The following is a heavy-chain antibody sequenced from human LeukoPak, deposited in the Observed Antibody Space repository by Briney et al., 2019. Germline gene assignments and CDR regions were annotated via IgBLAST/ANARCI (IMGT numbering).Heavy chain of an antibody. V-gene: IGHV3-30*02. CDR2: IQYDGSNK. Sequence: LGGSLRLSCAASRFTFSIYGMHWVRQAPGKGLEWVTFIQYDGSNKYYADSVKGRFTISRDNSRNTVYLQMNSLRGEDTAVYYCARDRTAYSYGTFFDYWGQGTLVTVSS. D-gene: IGHD5-18*01. J-gene: IGHJ4*02. CDR1: RFTFSIYG. CDR3: ARDRTAYSYGTFFDY.